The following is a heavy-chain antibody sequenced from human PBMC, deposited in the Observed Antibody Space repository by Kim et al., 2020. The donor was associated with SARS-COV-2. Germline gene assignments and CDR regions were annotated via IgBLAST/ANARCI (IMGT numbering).Heavy chain of an antibody. J-gene: IGHJ4*02. CDR1: GFTFSSYA. Sequence: GGSLRLSCAASGFTFSSYAMSWVRQAPGKGLEWVSGISGSDSSTYYADSVKGRFTISRDISKNTLYLQMNSLRAEDTAVYYCAKDRYDRYYYDSSGYYAGAFDYWGQGTLVTVSS. CDR2: ISGSDSST. D-gene: IGHD3-22*01. CDR3: AKDRYDRYYYDSSGYYAGAFDY. V-gene: IGHV3-23*01.